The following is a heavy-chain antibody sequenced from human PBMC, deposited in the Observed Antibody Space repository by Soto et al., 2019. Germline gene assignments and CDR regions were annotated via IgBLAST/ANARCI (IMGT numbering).Heavy chain of an antibody. Sequence: EVQLLESGGGLVQPGGSLRLSCAASGFTFSSYAMRWVRQAPVKGLEWVSAISGSGDSTYYADSVKCRFTISRDNSKNTPYLQMNNMRAEDTAVYYCARRGSGSDYDYWGQGTLVTVSS. V-gene: IGHV3-23*01. J-gene: IGHJ4*02. CDR1: GFTFSSYA. D-gene: IGHD1-26*01. CDR2: ISGSGDST. CDR3: ARRGSGSDYDY.